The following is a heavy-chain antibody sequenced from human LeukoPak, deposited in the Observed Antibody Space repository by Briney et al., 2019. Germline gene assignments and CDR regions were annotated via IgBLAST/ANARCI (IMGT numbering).Heavy chain of an antibody. Sequence: GSLRLSCTASGFTFGDYAMSWVRQAPGKGLEWVGFIRSKAYGGTTEYAASVKGRFTISRDDSKSIAYLQMNSLKTEDTAVYYCTKNYYISYYYYYMDVWGKGTTVTVSS. CDR2: IRSKAYGGTT. CDR3: TKNYYISYYYYYMDV. CDR1: GFTFGDYA. V-gene: IGHV3-49*04. J-gene: IGHJ6*03. D-gene: IGHD1-26*01.